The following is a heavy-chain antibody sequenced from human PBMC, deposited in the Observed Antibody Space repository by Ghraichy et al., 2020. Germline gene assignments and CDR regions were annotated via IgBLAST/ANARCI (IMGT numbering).Heavy chain of an antibody. Sequence: GGSLRLSCAASGFTFSSYSMNWVRQAPGKGLEWVSFISTSSTTIYYADSVKGRFTISRDNAKNSLYLQMNSLRDEDTAVYYCARDRGAMVRGVIDYWGQGTLVTVSS. D-gene: IGHD3-10*01. V-gene: IGHV3-48*02. J-gene: IGHJ4*02. CDR1: GFTFSSYS. CDR2: ISTSSTTI. CDR3: ARDRGAMVRGVIDY.